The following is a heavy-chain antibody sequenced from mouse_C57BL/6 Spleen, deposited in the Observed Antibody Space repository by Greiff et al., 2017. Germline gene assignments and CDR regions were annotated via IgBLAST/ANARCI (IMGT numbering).Heavy chain of an antibody. Sequence: VQLQQSGPELVKPGASVKISCKASGYAFSSSWMNWVKQRPGKGLEWIVRIYPGDGDTNYNGKFKGKATLTADKSSNTAYMQLSSLTSEDSAVYICARDYYGSSPFDDRGQGATLTVSS. V-gene: IGHV1-82*01. J-gene: IGHJ2*01. D-gene: IGHD1-1*01. CDR3: ARDYYGSSPFDD. CDR2: IYPGDGDT. CDR1: GYAFSSSW.